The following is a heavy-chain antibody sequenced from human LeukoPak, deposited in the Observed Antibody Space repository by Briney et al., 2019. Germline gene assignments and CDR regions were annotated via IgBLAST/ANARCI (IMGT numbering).Heavy chain of an antibody. CDR1: GGSLSGSY. D-gene: IGHD4-11*01. J-gene: IGHJ4*02. V-gene: IGHV4-34*01. CDR3: ARQKPSTFRQYGRGRPLDS. Sequence: SETLSLTCDVNGGSLSGSYWSWIRQSPEKGLEWIGEINQSGNSNYNPSLKSRVTILADTSKNQFSLKLSSVTAADTAVYYCARQKPSTFRQYGRGRPLDSWGQGTLVTVSS. CDR2: INQSGNS.